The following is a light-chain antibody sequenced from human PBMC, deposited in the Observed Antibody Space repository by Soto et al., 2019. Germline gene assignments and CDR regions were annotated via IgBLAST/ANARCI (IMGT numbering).Light chain of an antibody. CDR1: SGSIASSY. J-gene: IGLJ2*01. CDR2: ESN. Sequence: NFMLTQPHSVSDSPGKTVTISCTRSSGSIASSYVQWYQQRPGSAPTTVIYESNQRPSGVPDRFSGSIDSSSNSASLTISGLRTEDEAYYYCQSYDSSSVIFGGGTKLTVL. V-gene: IGLV6-57*04. CDR3: QSYDSSSVI.